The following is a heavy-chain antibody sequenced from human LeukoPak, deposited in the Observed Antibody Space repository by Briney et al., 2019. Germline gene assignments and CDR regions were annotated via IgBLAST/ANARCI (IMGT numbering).Heavy chain of an antibody. J-gene: IGHJ4*02. D-gene: IGHD6-13*01. CDR1: GYNFDKFG. V-gene: IGHV1-18*01. CDR3: ARVTPQHLKRYDY. Sequence: GASVTVSCKASGYNFDKFGIAWVRQAPGQGLEWMGWINTHNGNTKYAQQYQGRVTRTTHTSTSTVYMELRSLRSDHTAVYFCARVTPQHLKRYDYWGQGTQVTVSS. CDR2: INTHNGNT.